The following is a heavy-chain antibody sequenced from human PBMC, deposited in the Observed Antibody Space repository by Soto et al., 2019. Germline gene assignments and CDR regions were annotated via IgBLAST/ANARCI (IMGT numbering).Heavy chain of an antibody. V-gene: IGHV4-39*01. J-gene: IGHJ6*02. CDR1: GGSISSGPYS. D-gene: IGHD2-2*01. CDR2: MYYSGST. CDR3: ARIVVIPAAPDYYNYYGVDV. Sequence: PSETLSLTCTVSGGSISSGPYSWGWIRQPPGEGLEWIGTMYYSGSTHYNLSLKSRVTMSVDTSKNQLSLKISSVTAADTSVYYCARIVVIPAAPDYYNYYGVDVWGQGTTVTVSS.